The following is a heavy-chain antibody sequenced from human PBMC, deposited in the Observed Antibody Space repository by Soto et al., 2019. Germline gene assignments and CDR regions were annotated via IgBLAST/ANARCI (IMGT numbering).Heavy chain of an antibody. CDR3: ARKNSYGLLDY. Sequence: SETLSLTCTVSGGSISGYFWSWIRQPPGKGLEWIGYMYNTGSTVYNPSFKSRVTISVDTSKNQFSLKLNSVTAADTAVYYCARKNSYGLLDYWGQGTLVTVSS. D-gene: IGHD5-18*01. CDR1: GGSISGYF. V-gene: IGHV4-59*01. CDR2: MYNTGST. J-gene: IGHJ4*02.